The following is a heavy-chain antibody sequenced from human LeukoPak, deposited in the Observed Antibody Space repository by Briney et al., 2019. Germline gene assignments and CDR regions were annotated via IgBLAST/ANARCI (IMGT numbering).Heavy chain of an antibody. D-gene: IGHD5-24*01. Sequence: SVTVSFKASGFTFTSSAMQWVRQARGQRLEWIGWIFVGSGNTNYAQKFQERVTITRDMSTRTLYMELSSLRSEDTAVYYCAAREMAVSYYFDYWGQGTLVTVSS. CDR1: GFTFTSSA. V-gene: IGHV1-58*02. CDR3: AAREMAVSYYFDY. J-gene: IGHJ4*02. CDR2: IFVGSGNT.